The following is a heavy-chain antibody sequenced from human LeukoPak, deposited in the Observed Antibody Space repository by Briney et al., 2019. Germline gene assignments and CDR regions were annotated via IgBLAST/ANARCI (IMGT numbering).Heavy chain of an antibody. D-gene: IGHD3-22*01. CDR1: GGSISSYY. CDR2: IYYRGST. CDR3: ARGDFDASGYSVPFGY. J-gene: IGHJ4*02. Sequence: SETLSLTCTVSGGSISSYYWSWVRQPPGKGLERIGYIYYRGSTNYNPSLKSRVTISVDTSKNQFSLKLSSVTAADSAIYFCARGDFDASGYSVPFGYWGQGALVTVSS. V-gene: IGHV4-59*01.